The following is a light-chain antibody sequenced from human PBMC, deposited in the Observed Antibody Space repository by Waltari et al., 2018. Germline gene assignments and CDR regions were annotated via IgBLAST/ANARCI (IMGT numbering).Light chain of an antibody. Sequence: DIQMTQSPSSVSASVGDRVTITCRASEDVSTWLAWYQKKPGKVPQLLIFAASVLRTGVSSRFTGRGSGTDFTLTISSLETEDFATYYCQQSNTFPLTFGGGTKVEIK. CDR2: AAS. V-gene: IGKV1-12*01. CDR3: QQSNTFPLT. CDR1: EDVSTW. J-gene: IGKJ4*01.